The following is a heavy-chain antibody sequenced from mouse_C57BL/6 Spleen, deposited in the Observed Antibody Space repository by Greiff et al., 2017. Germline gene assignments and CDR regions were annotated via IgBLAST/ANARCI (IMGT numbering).Heavy chain of an antibody. J-gene: IGHJ4*01. D-gene: IGHD2-13*01. CDR1: GYAFSSSW. V-gene: IGHV1-82*01. CDR2: IYPGDGDT. CDR3: TREGDGDSFALDY. Sequence: VQLQQSGPELVKPGASVKISCKASGYAFSSSWMNWVKQRPGKGLEWIGRIYPGDGDTNYNGKFKGKATLTADKSSRAAYMQLSSLTSDDSAVYFGTREGDGDSFALDYWGQGTSVTVSS.